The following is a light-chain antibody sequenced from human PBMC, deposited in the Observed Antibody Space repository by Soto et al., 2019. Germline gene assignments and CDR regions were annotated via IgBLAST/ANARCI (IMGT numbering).Light chain of an antibody. J-gene: IGKJ1*01. CDR2: AAS. CDR3: QQTYRFPWT. Sequence: DLQMTQSPSSLSASVGDRVTITCRASQSISNYLNWYQQRPGKAPRILIYAASTLQSGVPPRFSGSGSETHFTLTISSLQPEDFATYYCQQTYRFPWTFGQGTTVDVK. V-gene: IGKV1-39*01. CDR1: QSISNY.